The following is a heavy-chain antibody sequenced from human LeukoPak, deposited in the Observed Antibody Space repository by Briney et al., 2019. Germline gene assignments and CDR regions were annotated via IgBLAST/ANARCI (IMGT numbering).Heavy chain of an antibody. Sequence: GGSLRLSCAASGFTFSNYDMHWVRQAPGKGLEWVAFIRYDGSIKYYADSVKGRFTISRDNAKNSLYLQMNSLRAEDTAVYYCARGPIVVVPAAMLIRYYYYMDVWGKGTTVTVSS. V-gene: IGHV3-30*02. CDR3: ARGPIVVVPAAMLIRYYYYMDV. J-gene: IGHJ6*03. CDR2: IRYDGSIK. CDR1: GFTFSNYD. D-gene: IGHD2-2*01.